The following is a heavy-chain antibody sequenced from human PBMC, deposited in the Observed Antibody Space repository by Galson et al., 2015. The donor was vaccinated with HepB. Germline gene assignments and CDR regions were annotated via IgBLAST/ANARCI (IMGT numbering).Heavy chain of an antibody. V-gene: IGHV1-18*01. Sequence: SVKVSCKASGYTFTSYGISWVRQAPGQGLEWMGWISAYNGNTNYAQKLQDRVTMTTDTSTSTAYMELRSLRSDDAAVYYCARGFVSPFLEWLRFDYWGQGTLVTVSS. D-gene: IGHD3-3*02. J-gene: IGHJ4*02. CDR3: ARGFVSPFLEWLRFDY. CDR2: ISAYNGNT. CDR1: GYTFTSYG.